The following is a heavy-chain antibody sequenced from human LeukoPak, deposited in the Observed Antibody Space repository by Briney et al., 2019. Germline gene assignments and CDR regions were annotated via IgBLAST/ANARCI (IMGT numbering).Heavy chain of an antibody. V-gene: IGHV4-34*01. D-gene: IGHD2-21*02. CDR3: ARRGSNHGGDPV. CDR2: INHSGST. J-gene: IGHJ4*02. CDR1: GGSFSGYY. Sequence: SETLSLTCAVYGGSFSGYYWTWIRQPPGKGLEWIGEINHSGSTSNNPSLKSRVTVSVDTSKNQFSLKMTSVTAADTAVYFCARRGSNHGGDPVWGQGTLVTVSS.